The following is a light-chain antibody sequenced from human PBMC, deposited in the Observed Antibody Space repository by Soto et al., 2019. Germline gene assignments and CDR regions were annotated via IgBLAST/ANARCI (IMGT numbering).Light chain of an antibody. J-gene: IGKJ1*01. CDR1: QSIDTS. V-gene: IGKV1-5*03. CDR2: KAS. CDR3: QHYNAYSRT. Sequence: DIQMTQSPSTLSASIGDRVTITCRASQSIDTSLAWYQQKPGKATKLRIYKASSLQSGVPSRFSGSGSGTEFTLTISSLQPDDFATYSCQHYNAYSRTFGQGTKVEVK.